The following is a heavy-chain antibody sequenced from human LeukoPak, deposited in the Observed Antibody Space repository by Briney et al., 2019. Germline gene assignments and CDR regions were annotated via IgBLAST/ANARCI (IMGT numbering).Heavy chain of an antibody. J-gene: IGHJ4*02. CDR2: TYYRSKWYN. D-gene: IGHD3-22*01. V-gene: IGHV6-1*01. Sequence: SQTLSLTCAISGDSVSSNSAAWNWIRQSPSRGLEWLGRTYYRSKWYNDYAVSVKSRITINPDTSKNQFSLQLDSVTPEDTAVYYCARSDLNYYDSSGYVGWGQGTLVTVSS. CDR3: ARSDLNYYDSSGYVG. CDR1: GDSVSSNSAA.